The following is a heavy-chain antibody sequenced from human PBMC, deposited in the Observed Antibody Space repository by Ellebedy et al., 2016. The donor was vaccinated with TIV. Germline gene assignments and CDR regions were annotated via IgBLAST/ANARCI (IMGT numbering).Heavy chain of an antibody. D-gene: IGHD2-21*01. Sequence: GGSLRLSXAASGFTFSSYSLYWVRQAPGQGLEWVSTISSSSSYIYYADSVKGRFTISRDNAKNSLYLQMNSLRAEDTAVYYCARESVVIAYNWFDPWGQGTLVTVSS. CDR2: ISSSSSYI. V-gene: IGHV3-21*01. CDR1: GFTFSSYS. CDR3: ARESVVIAYNWFDP. J-gene: IGHJ5*02.